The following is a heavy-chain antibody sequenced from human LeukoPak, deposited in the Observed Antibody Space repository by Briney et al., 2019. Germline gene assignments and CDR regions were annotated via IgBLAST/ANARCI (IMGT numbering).Heavy chain of an antibody. Sequence: PSETLSLTCTVSGGSISSYYWSWIRQPAGKGLGWIGRIYTSGSTNYNPSLKSRVTMSVDTSKNQFSLKLSSVTAADTAVYYCARDIRFSDIVVVPAAMKGGYYYYMDVWGKGTTVTVSS. CDR2: IYTSGST. V-gene: IGHV4-4*07. CDR1: GGSISSYY. D-gene: IGHD2-2*01. CDR3: ARDIRFSDIVVVPAAMKGGYYYYMDV. J-gene: IGHJ6*03.